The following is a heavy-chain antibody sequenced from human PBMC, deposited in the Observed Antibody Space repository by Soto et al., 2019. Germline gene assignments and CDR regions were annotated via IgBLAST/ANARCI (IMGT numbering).Heavy chain of an antibody. CDR2: FDPEDGET. J-gene: IGHJ4*02. Sequence: GASVKVSCKVSGYTLTELSMHWVRQAPGKGLEWMGGFDPEDGETIYAQKFQGRVTMTEDTSTDTAYMELSSLRSEDTAVYYCATVMAAYYYGSGSHGDYFDYWGQGTLVTVSS. CDR3: ATVMAAYYYGSGSHGDYFDY. CDR1: GYTLTELS. V-gene: IGHV1-24*01. D-gene: IGHD3-10*01.